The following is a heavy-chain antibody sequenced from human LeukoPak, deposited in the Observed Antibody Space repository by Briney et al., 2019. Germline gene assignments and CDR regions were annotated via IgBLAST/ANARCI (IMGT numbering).Heavy chain of an antibody. Sequence: GGSLRLSCAASGFTFSVAAMTWVRQAPGKGLEWVSLIGASGESTYYADSVTGRFTISRDNSKNTLYLQMNSLRADDTAVYYCARNARDSVFDLWGQGTMVTVSS. V-gene: IGHV3-23*01. CDR2: IGASGEST. J-gene: IGHJ3*01. CDR1: GFTFSVAA. CDR3: ARNARDSVFDL.